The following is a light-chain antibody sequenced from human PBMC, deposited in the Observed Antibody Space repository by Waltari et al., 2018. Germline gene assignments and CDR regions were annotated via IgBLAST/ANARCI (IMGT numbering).Light chain of an antibody. CDR2: AAS. Sequence: DIHLTQSPSSVSASVGDRVTITCRASQSISNYLNWYRQKPGHAPNLLIYAASILQSGVPSRFSGSGSGTDFTLTISSLQPEDFATYYCQQGSTIPITFGQGTRLEI. J-gene: IGKJ5*01. V-gene: IGKV1-39*01. CDR3: QQGSTIPIT. CDR1: QSISNY.